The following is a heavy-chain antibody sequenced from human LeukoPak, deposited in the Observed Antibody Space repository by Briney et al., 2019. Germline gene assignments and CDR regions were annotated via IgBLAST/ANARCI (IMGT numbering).Heavy chain of an antibody. D-gene: IGHD3-16*01. CDR1: GGSISRSSYY. CDR3: ARLGALPGLPDY. Sequence: SETLSLTCTVSGGSISRSSYYWGWIRQPPGKGLEWIGSIYYSGSTYYNPSLKSRVTISVDTSKNQFSLKLSSVTAADTAVYYCARLGALPGLPDYWGQGTLVTVSS. CDR2: IYYSGST. J-gene: IGHJ4*02. V-gene: IGHV4-39*01.